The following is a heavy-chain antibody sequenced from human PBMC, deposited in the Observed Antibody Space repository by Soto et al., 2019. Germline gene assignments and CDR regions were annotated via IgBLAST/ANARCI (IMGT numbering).Heavy chain of an antibody. Sequence: SETLSLTCGVNGGSFSGYSWTWIRQPPGKGLEWIGGINPSGGTKYTPSLESRVSISLDSSRNQFSLKLTSVTSADTAVYYCARASMIYGVVALSNWFDPWGQGTLVTVSS. V-gene: IGHV4-34*01. CDR2: INPSGGT. D-gene: IGHD3-3*01. CDR1: GGSFSGYS. J-gene: IGHJ5*02. CDR3: ARASMIYGVVALSNWFDP.